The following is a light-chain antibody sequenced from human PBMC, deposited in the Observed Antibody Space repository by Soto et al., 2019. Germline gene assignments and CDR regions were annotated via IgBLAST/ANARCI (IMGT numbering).Light chain of an antibody. J-gene: IGLJ3*02. CDR1: SSDVGGYNY. CDR3: CSYAGSYTSWV. Sequence: QSVLTQTRSVSGSPGQSVTISCTGTSSDVGGYNYVSWYQQYSGKATKLVIYDVSKRPSGVPDRFSGAKSDNTASLTISGLQADDEADYYCCSYAGSYTSWVFGGGTKVTVL. V-gene: IGLV2-11*01. CDR2: DVS.